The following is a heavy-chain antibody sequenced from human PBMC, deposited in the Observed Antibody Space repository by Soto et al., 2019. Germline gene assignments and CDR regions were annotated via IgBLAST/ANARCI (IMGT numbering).Heavy chain of an antibody. CDR3: AKDMFGSGWYRTYYYYYYGMDV. CDR2: ISSSSSYI. CDR1: GFTFSSYS. D-gene: IGHD6-19*01. Sequence: GGSLRLSCAASGFTFSSYSMNWVRQAPGKGLEWVSSISSSSSYIYYADSVKGRFTISRDNAKNSLYLQMNSLRAEDTALYYCAKDMFGSGWYRTYYYYYYGMDVWGQGTTVTVSS. J-gene: IGHJ6*02. V-gene: IGHV3-21*04.